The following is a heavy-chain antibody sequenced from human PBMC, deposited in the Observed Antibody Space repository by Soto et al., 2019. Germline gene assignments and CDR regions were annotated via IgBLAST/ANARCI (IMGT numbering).Heavy chain of an antibody. D-gene: IGHD6-6*01. Sequence: SETLSLTCTVSGGSVSSESHYWSWIRQTPGKGLEWIGYNYYTGSTNYNPSLKGRVTMSVDTSRDQVSLRLRSVTRADTAVYYCAREGLSSSRLTGWFDPWGQGTLVTVSS. CDR3: AREGLSSSRLTGWFDP. CDR1: GGSVSSESHY. J-gene: IGHJ5*02. V-gene: IGHV4-61*01. CDR2: NYYTGST.